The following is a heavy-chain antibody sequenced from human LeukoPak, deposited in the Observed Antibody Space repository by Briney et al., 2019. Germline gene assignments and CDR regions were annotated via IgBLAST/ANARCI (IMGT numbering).Heavy chain of an antibody. CDR1: GGSISRGGYY. D-gene: IGHD6-6*01. J-gene: IGHJ5*02. Sequence: PSQTLSLTCTVSGGSISRGGYYWSWIRQHPGKGLEWTGYIYYSGSTYYNPSLKSRVTISVDTSKNQFSLKLSSVTAADTAVYYCARGPDSSSSNWFDPWGQGTLVTVSS. CDR3: ARGPDSSSSNWFDP. V-gene: IGHV4-31*03. CDR2: IYYSGST.